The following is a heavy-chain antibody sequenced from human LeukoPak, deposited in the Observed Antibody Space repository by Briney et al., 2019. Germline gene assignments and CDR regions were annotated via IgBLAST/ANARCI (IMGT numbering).Heavy chain of an antibody. D-gene: IGHD6-6*01. J-gene: IGHJ4*02. CDR3: ARRGDSGSDFDY. CDR1: GGTFSSYA. CDR2: IIPMFGTA. V-gene: IGHV1-69*13. Sequence: GASVKVSCKASGGTFSSYAISWVRQAPGQGLEWMGGIIPMFGTADYAQKFQGRVTITADESTSTAYMELNSLRSEDAAVYYCARRGDSGSDFDYWGQGTLVTVSS.